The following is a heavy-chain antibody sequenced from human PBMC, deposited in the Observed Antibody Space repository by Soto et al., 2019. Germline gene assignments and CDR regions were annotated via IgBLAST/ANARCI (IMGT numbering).Heavy chain of an antibody. Sequence: QVQLVQSGGGVVQPGRSLRLSCAASGFNFNTYFMHWVRQAPGKGLEWVAMIFPNGRDKEYADSVKGRFTISRDNSYNRMYLQIDSLLPEDTAAYYCARDDEHGSNCYLAYWGQGALVTVSS. V-gene: IGHV3-30*13. J-gene: IGHJ4*02. CDR2: IFPNGRDK. CDR1: GFNFNTYF. CDR3: ARDDEHGSNCYLAY. D-gene: IGHD1-26*01.